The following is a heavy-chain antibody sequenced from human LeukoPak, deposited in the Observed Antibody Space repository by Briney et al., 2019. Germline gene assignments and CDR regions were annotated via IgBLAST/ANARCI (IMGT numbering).Heavy chain of an antibody. CDR1: GGTFSSYA. D-gene: IGHD1-26*01. V-gene: IGHV1-69*04. Sequence: ASVKVSCKASGGTFSSYAISWVRQAPGQGLEWMGRIIPILGIAIYAQKFQGRVTMTEDTSTDTAYMELSSLRSEDTAVYYCATDSGSYGGYWGQGTLVTVSS. CDR3: ATDSGSYGGY. J-gene: IGHJ4*02. CDR2: IIPILGIA.